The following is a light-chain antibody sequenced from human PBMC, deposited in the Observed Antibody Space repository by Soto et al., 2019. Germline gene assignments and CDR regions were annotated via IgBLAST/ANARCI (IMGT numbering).Light chain of an antibody. Sequence: QMTQSLSILSPSLLYIFTITSQASQDISSSLAWYQQKSGKAPKPLIYDASTLQRGVPSRFSGSGSGTDFSLTINSLQPEDFATYYCQKLNTFPLTFGQGTRLEIK. CDR3: QKLNTFPLT. V-gene: IGKV1-9*01. CDR1: QDISSS. J-gene: IGKJ5*01. CDR2: DAS.